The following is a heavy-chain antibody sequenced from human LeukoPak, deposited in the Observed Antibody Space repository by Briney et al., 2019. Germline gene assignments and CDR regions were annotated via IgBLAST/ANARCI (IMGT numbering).Heavy chain of an antibody. Sequence: PGGSLRLSCAASGFTFSSYDMYWVRQATGKGLEWVSYIGTSGDTHYLGSVKGRFTISRENGKNSLYLQMNNLRAGDTAVYYCARVKPGYSSGWYNFGMDVWGQGTTVIVSS. V-gene: IGHV3-13*04. CDR1: GFTFSSYD. D-gene: IGHD6-19*01. J-gene: IGHJ6*02. CDR2: IGTSGDT. CDR3: ARVKPGYSSGWYNFGMDV.